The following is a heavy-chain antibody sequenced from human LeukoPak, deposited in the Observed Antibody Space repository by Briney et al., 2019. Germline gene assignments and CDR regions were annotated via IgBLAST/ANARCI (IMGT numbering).Heavy chain of an antibody. J-gene: IGHJ6*02. V-gene: IGHV3-23*01. CDR2: ISGSGGST. D-gene: IGHD2-21*01. CDR1: GFTFSSYA. Sequence: PGGSLRLSCAASGFTFSSYAMSWVRQAPGKELEWVSAISGSGGSTYYADSVKGRFTISRDNSKNTLYLQMNSLRAEDTAVYYCAKSLLSYYYYGMDVWGQGTTVTVSS. CDR3: AKSLLSYYYYGMDV.